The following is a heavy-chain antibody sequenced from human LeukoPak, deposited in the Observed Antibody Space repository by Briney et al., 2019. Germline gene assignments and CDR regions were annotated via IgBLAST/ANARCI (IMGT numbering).Heavy chain of an antibody. CDR3: ARSISGSYYYAFDI. CDR2: IYPGDSDT. J-gene: IGHJ3*02. V-gene: IGHV5-51*01. CDR1: GYSFASFS. Sequence: GESLKISCEASGYSFASFSIGWVRQMPGKGLEWMGIIYPGDSDTRYSPSFQGQVTISDDKSISTAYLQWSSLKASDTAMYYCARSISGSYYYAFDIWGQGTMVTVSS. D-gene: IGHD1-26*01.